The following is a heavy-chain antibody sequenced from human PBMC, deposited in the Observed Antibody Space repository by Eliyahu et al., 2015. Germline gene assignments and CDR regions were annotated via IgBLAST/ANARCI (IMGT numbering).Heavy chain of an antibody. J-gene: IGHJ6*02. V-gene: IGHV3-21*01. CDR1: GFTFSSYS. Sequence: VQLVESGGGLVKPGGSLXLSCAASGFTFSSYSMNWVRQAPGKGLEWVSSISSSSSYIYYADSVKGRFTISRDNAKNSLYLQMNSLRAEDTAVYYCARDTAGRLNYYYGMDVWGQGTTVTVSS. D-gene: IGHD6-25*01. CDR2: ISSSSSYI. CDR3: ARDTAGRLNYYYGMDV.